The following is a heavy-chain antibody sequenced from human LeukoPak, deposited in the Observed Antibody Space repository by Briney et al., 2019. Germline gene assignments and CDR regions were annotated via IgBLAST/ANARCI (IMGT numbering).Heavy chain of an antibody. CDR3: AKEFRELLLCTYFDY. D-gene: IGHD1-26*01. Sequence: ASVKVSCKASGYTFTGYYMHWVRQAPGQGLEWMGWINPNSGGTNYAQKFQGRVTMTRDTSISTAYMELSRLRSDDTAVYYCAKEFRELLLCTYFDYWGQGTLVTVSS. CDR2: INPNSGGT. V-gene: IGHV1-2*02. CDR1: GYTFTGYY. J-gene: IGHJ4*02.